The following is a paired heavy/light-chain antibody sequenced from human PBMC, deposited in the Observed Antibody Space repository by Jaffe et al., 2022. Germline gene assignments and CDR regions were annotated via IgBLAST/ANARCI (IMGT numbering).Light chain of an antibody. CDR1: QNINNY. J-gene: IGKJ3*01. CDR2: DAS. CDR3: QQFNSLPFT. Sequence: DIQMSQSPSSLSASVGDRVTISCQASQNINNYVNWYQQKGRTAPKALIYDASNLKTGVPSRFSGSGFGTNFTLIITSLLGEDVATYYCQQFNSLPFTFGPGTKVEI. V-gene: IGKV1-33*01.
Heavy chain of an antibody. CDR3: ARDHNENDYFDE. J-gene: IGHJ4*02. V-gene: IGHV7-4-1*04. CDR1: GYSFSDFA. Sequence: QVQLVQSGSELKKPGASVKVSCKASGYSFSDFAITWVRQAPGQGLEWMGWINTHTQTPTYGRAFTGRFVFSLDASETVAYLEISGLKAEDTAVYYCARDHNENDYFDEWGQGTLVTVSS. CDR2: INTHTQTP.